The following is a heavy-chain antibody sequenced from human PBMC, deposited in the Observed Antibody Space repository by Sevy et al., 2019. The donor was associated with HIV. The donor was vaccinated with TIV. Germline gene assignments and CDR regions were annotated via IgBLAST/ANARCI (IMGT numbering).Heavy chain of an antibody. D-gene: IGHD1-1*01. J-gene: IGHJ4*02. Sequence: GGSLRLSCAASGFTFDDYAMHWVRQAPGKGLEWVSGLSRHSGTIGYADSVKGRFTISRDNARNSLYLQMNSLRAEDTAVYYCARDPQVLSQDYWGQGTLVTVSS. CDR3: ARDPQVLSQDY. CDR1: GFTFDDYA. V-gene: IGHV3-9*01. CDR2: LSRHSGTI.